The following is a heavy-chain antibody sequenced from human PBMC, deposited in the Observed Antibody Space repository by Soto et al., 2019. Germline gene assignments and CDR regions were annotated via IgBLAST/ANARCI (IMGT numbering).Heavy chain of an antibody. Sequence: SETLSLTCAVYGGAFSGYYWSWIRQPPGKGLEWIGEINHSGSTNYNPSLKSRVTISVDTSKNQFSLKLSSVTAADTAVYYCARGLWELPTGGDYWGQGTLVTVSS. CDR3: ARGLWELPTGGDY. D-gene: IGHD1-26*01. CDR2: INHSGST. CDR1: GGAFSGYY. V-gene: IGHV4-34*01. J-gene: IGHJ4*02.